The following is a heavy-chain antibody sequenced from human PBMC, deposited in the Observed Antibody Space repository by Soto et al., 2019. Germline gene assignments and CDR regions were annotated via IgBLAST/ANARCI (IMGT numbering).Heavy chain of an antibody. CDR3: ARDFAVAGQDYYYGMDV. J-gene: IGHJ6*02. Sequence: SETLSLTCTVSGGSISSYYWSWIRQPPGKGLEWIGYIYYSGSTNYNPSLKSRVTISVDTSKNQFSLKLSSVTAADTAVYYCARDFAVAGQDYYYGMDVWGQGTTVT. CDR1: GGSISSYY. V-gene: IGHV4-59*01. CDR2: IYYSGST. D-gene: IGHD6-19*01.